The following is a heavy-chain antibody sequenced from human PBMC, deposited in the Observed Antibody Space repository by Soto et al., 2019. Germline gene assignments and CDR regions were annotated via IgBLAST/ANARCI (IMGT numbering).Heavy chain of an antibody. Sequence: GSLRLSCAASGFTFSSYAMHWVRQAPGKGLEWVAVISYDGSNKYYADSVKGRFTISRDNSKNTLYLQMNSLRAEDTAVYYCARDPNYYDSSGYYGQLDYWGQGTLVTXSS. CDR2: ISYDGSNK. CDR1: GFTFSSYA. V-gene: IGHV3-30-3*01. J-gene: IGHJ4*02. CDR3: ARDPNYYDSSGYYGQLDY. D-gene: IGHD3-22*01.